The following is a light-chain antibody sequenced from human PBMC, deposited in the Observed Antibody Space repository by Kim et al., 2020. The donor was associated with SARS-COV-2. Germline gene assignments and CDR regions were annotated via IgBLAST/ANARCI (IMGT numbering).Light chain of an antibody. CDR2: GNS. Sequence: RVTISCTGSSSNNGAGYDVHWYQQLPGTAPKLLIYGNSNRPSGVPDRFSGSKSGTSASLAITGLQAEDEADYYCQSYDSSLSGVVFGGGTKLTVL. CDR3: QSYDSSLSGVV. V-gene: IGLV1-40*01. CDR1: SSNNGAGYD. J-gene: IGLJ2*01.